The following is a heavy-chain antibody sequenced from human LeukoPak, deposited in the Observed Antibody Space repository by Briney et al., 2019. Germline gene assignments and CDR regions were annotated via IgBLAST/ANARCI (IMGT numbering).Heavy chain of an antibody. CDR1: VGTFSSYA. J-gene: IGHJ4*02. V-gene: IGHV1-69*13. D-gene: IGHD3-9*01. CDR3: ARTWYYDILTARGPYYFDY. Sequence: SVNVSCKASVGTFSSYAISGVRQARGQGLEWVGGIIPICGTANYAQKFQGRVTITADESTSTAYMELSSLRSEDTAVYYCARTWYYDILTARGPYYFDYWGQGTLVTVSS. CDR2: IIPICGTA.